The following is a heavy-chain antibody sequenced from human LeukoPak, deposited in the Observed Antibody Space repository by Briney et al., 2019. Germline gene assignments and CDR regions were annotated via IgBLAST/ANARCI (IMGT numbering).Heavy chain of an antibody. V-gene: IGHV3-23*01. J-gene: IGHJ4*02. CDR3: AKPTSSSWRQPFDY. CDR2: LSGSGVST. CDR1: EFTSSPYG. D-gene: IGHD6-13*01. Sequence: GGSLRLSCAASEFTSSPYGMTWVRQAPGKGLEWVSSLSGSGVSTYYADSVKGRFTISRDMSKNTLYLQMNSLRAEDTAVYYCAKPTSSSWRQPFDYWGQGTLITVSS.